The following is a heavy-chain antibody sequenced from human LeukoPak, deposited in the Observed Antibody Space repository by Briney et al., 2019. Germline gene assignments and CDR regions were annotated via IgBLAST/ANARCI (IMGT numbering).Heavy chain of an antibody. CDR3: ARERPYYYGMDV. CDR1: GGSISSGGYY. Sequence: PSETLSLTCTVPGGSISSGGYYWSWIRQHPGKGLEWIGYIYYSGSTYYNPSLKSRVTISVDTSKNQFSLKLSSVTAADTAVYYCARERPYYYGMDVWGQGTTVTVSS. J-gene: IGHJ6*02. CDR2: IYYSGST. V-gene: IGHV4-31*03.